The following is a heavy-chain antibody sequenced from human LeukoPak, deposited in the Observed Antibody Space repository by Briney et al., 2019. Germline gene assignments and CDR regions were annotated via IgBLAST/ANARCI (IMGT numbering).Heavy chain of an antibody. Sequence: GASVKVSCKASGYTFTGYYMHWLRQAPGQGLEWMGRINPNSGGTNYAQKFQGRVTMTRDTSISTAYMELSRLRSDDTAVYYCARDLDWNYEFYYFDYWGQGTLVTVSS. CDR2: INPNSGGT. CDR3: ARDLDWNYEFYYFDY. J-gene: IGHJ4*02. CDR1: GYTFTGYY. V-gene: IGHV1-2*06. D-gene: IGHD1-7*01.